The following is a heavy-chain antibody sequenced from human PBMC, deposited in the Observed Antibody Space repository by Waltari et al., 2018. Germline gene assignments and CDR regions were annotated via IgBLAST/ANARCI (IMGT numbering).Heavy chain of an antibody. CDR2: ISGSGGST. CDR3: AKDIALHDYGEVAFDY. J-gene: IGHJ4*02. CDR1: GFTFSSYA. V-gene: IGHV3-23*04. Sequence: EVQLVESGGGLVQPGGSLRLSCAASGFTFSSYAMSWVRQAPGKGLEWVSAISGSGGSTYYADSVKGRLTISRDNSKNTLYLQMNSLRAEDTAVYYCAKDIALHDYGEVAFDYWGQGTLVTVSS. D-gene: IGHD4-17*01.